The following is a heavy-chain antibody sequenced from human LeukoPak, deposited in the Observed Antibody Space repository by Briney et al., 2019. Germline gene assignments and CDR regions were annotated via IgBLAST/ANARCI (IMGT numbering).Heavy chain of an antibody. CDR1: GGSISSYY. CDR2: IYYSGST. J-gene: IGHJ5*02. D-gene: IGHD6-6*01. CDR3: ARHVGPIAARPPGWFDP. V-gene: IGHV4-59*08. Sequence: SETLSLTCTVSGGSISSYYWSWIRQPPGKGLEWIGYIYYSGSTNYNPSLKSRVTIFVDTSKNQFSLKLSSVTAADTAVYYCARHVGPIAARPPGWFDPWGQGTLVTVSS.